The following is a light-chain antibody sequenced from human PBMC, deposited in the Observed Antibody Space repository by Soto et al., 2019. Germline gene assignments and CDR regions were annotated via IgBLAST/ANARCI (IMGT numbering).Light chain of an antibody. CDR2: DDS. CDR1: NIGSKS. Sequence: SYELTQPPSVSVAPGQTARITCGGNNIGSKSVDWYQQKPGQAPVLVVYDDSDRPSGSPERFSGSNSGNTATLTISRVEAGDEADYYCQVWDSSSDRVVFGGGTQLTVL. CDR3: QVWDSSSDRVV. V-gene: IGLV3-21*02. J-gene: IGLJ2*01.